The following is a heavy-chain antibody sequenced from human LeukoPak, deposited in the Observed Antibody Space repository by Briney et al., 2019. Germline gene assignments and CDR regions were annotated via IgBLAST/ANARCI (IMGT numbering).Heavy chain of an antibody. CDR3: ARDLGGYDG. CDR2: IYSGGST. D-gene: IGHD5-12*01. CDR1: GFTFSSYS. V-gene: IGHV3-66*01. Sequence: GGSLRLSCAASGFTFSSYSMNWVRQAPGKGLEWVSVIYSGGSTYYADSVKGRFTISRDNSKNTLYLQMNSLRAEDTAVYYCARDLGGYDGWGQGTLVTVSS. J-gene: IGHJ4*02.